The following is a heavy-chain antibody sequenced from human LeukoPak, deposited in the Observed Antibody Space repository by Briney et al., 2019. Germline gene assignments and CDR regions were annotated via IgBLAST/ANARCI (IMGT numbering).Heavy chain of an antibody. Sequence: GGSLRLSCAASGFMFDDYTMHWVRQAPGKGLEWVSLINWDGGSRYYAASVKGRFTVSRDNSKNSLYLQMNRLRTEDTALYYCAKGDVDSPMNFYHWGQGTLVTVSS. CDR1: GFMFDDYT. CDR2: INWDGGSR. D-gene: IGHD5-18*01. J-gene: IGHJ4*02. V-gene: IGHV3-43*01. CDR3: AKGDVDSPMNFYH.